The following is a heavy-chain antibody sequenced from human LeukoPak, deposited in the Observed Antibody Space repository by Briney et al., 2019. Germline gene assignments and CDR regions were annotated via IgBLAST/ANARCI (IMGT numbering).Heavy chain of an antibody. CDR3: ARAAVRSVYYYYYGMDV. J-gene: IGHJ6*02. Sequence: GGSLRLSCAASGFTVSSNYMSWVRQAPGKGLEWVSVIYSGGSTYYADSVKGRFTISRDNSENTLYLQMNSLRAEDTAVYYCARAAVRSVYYYYYGMDVWGQGTTVTVSS. V-gene: IGHV3-66*01. CDR1: GFTVSSNY. CDR2: IYSGGST. D-gene: IGHD6-6*01.